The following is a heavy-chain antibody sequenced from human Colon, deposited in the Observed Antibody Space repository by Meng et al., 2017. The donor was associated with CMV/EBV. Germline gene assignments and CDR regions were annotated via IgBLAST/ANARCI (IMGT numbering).Heavy chain of an antibody. D-gene: IGHD3-22*01. Sequence: SVKVSCKPSGDTFTTYGLSWVRQAPGQGLEWMGWISAYNGNTNYAQNLQGRVTMTRDTSTSTAYMELRSLRSDDTAIYYCAKEKEFDGSGYHPYYFDYWGQGTLVTVSS. V-gene: IGHV1-18*01. CDR1: GDTFTTYG. CDR3: AKEKEFDGSGYHPYYFDY. J-gene: IGHJ4*02. CDR2: ISAYNGNT.